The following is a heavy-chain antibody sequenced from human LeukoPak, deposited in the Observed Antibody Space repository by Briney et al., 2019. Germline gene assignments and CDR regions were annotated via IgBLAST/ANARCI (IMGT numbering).Heavy chain of an antibody. CDR1: GYSITNNNW. D-gene: IGHD6-19*01. J-gene: IGHJ3*02. V-gene: IGHV4-28*01. Sequence: SETLSLTCTVSGYSITNNNWWGWIRQPPGKGLEWIGYIYYSGSAYYNASLESRVTMSVDSSKNQFSLELSSVTAVDTAVYYCARNQAVAANRGAFDIWGQGTMVTVSS. CDR3: ARNQAVAANRGAFDI. CDR2: IYYSGSA.